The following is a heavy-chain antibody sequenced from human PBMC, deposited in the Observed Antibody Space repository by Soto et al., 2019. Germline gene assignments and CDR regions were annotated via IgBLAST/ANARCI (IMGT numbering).Heavy chain of an antibody. CDR1: GYTFTSYG. CDR3: ARGAKYCTNGVCSFYGMDA. CDR2: ISAYNGNT. J-gene: IGHJ6*02. Sequence: QVQLVQSGAEVKKPGASVKVSCKASGYTFTSYGISWVRQAPGQGLEWMGWISAYNGNTNYAQKFQGRVTMTTDTSTSTAYMKLRSLRSDDTAVYYCARGAKYCTNGVCSFYGMDAWGQGTTVTVSS. V-gene: IGHV1-18*01. D-gene: IGHD2-8*01.